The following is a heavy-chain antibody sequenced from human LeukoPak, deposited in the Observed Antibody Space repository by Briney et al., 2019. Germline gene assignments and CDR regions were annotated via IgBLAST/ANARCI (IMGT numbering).Heavy chain of an antibody. J-gene: IGHJ4*02. D-gene: IGHD6-6*01. CDR3: GRDGSTAARKAADY. V-gene: IGHV1-2*02. CDR2: INPNNGGT. CDR1: GYTFTGYY. Sequence: GASVKVSCKASGYTFTGYYIHWVRQAPGQGLEWIGWINPNNGGTNYAQKFQGRVTMTRDTSITTAYMELSRLRSDDTAVYYCGRDGSTAARKAADYWGQGTLVTVSS.